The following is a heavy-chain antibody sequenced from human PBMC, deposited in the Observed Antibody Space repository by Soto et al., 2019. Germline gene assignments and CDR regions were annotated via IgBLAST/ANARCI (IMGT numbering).Heavy chain of an antibody. CDR2: IYPGDSHT. D-gene: IGHD2-2*01. J-gene: IGHJ4*02. CDR3: ARQGYCRTTACYPVDY. V-gene: IGHV5-51*01. Sequence: PGESLKISFKGSGYSFTSYLIGWVRQMPGKGLEWMGIIYPGDSHTKYSPSFQGQVTISADKSISTAYLQWSGLKASDTAIYYCARQGYCRTTACYPVDYCGQGTLVTVSS. CDR1: GYSFTSYL.